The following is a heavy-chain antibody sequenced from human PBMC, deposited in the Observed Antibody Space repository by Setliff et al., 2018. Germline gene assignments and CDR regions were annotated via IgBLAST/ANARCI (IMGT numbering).Heavy chain of an antibody. Sequence: SETLSLTCAVSGGSVRGYYWSWIRQPPGKGLEWIGYMYYSGDTNYNPSLKSRVTISVDTSKNQFSLQLSSVTAADTAVYYCVRTDYSDGRYSMDVWGKGTTVTVSS. D-gene: IGHD6-19*01. CDR2: MYYSGDT. CDR3: VRTDYSDGRYSMDV. V-gene: IGHV4-59*02. J-gene: IGHJ6*03. CDR1: GGSVRGYY.